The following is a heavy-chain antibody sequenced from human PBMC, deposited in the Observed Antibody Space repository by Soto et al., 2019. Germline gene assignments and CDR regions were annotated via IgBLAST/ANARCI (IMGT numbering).Heavy chain of an antibody. CDR2: INPNSGGT. V-gene: IGHV1-2*02. CDR1: GYTFTSYY. CDR3: ARDCVSPLEY. J-gene: IGHJ4*02. Sequence: ASVKVSCKASGYTFTSYYMHWVRQAPGQGLEWMGWINPNSGGTNYAQKFQGMVTMTRDTSMSTAYMELIRLRSDDTAVYYCARDCVSPLEYWGQGTLVTVSS.